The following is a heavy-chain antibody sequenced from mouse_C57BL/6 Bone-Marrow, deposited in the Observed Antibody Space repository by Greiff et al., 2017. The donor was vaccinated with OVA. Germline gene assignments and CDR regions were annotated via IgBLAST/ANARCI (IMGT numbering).Heavy chain of an antibody. D-gene: IGHD2-3*01. CDR1: GYTFTDYY. V-gene: IGHV1-76*01. Sequence: QVQLKESGAELVRPGASVKLSCKASGYTFTDYYINWVKQRPGQGLEWIARIYPGSGNTYYNEKFKGKATLTAEKSSSTAYMQLSSLTSEDSAVYFCARFSYDGYYVDYWGQGTTLTVSS. J-gene: IGHJ2*01. CDR3: ARFSYDGYYVDY. CDR2: IYPGSGNT.